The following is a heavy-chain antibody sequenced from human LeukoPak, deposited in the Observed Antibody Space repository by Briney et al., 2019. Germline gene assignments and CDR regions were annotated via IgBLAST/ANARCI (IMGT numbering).Heavy chain of an antibody. Sequence: GGSLRLSCAASGFTFSSYWMHWVRQAPGKGLEWVAFISYDGSNKKSADSVKGRFTISRDNSKNTLYLQMNSLRVEDTAVYYCAKTWGVGASRAFDIWGQGTMVTVSS. J-gene: IGHJ3*02. D-gene: IGHD1-26*01. V-gene: IGHV3-30*02. CDR2: ISYDGSNK. CDR1: GFTFSSYW. CDR3: AKTWGVGASRAFDI.